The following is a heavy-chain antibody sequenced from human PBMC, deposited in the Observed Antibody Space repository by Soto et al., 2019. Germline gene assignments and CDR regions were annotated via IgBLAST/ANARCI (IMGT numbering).Heavy chain of an antibody. V-gene: IGHV5-10-1*01. CDR2: IDPSDSQT. CDR1: GYSFAGYW. CDR3: ARQIYDSDTGPNFQYYFDS. D-gene: IGHD3-22*01. J-gene: IGHJ4*02. Sequence: GESLKSSCKGSGYSFAGYWITWVRQKPGKGLEWMGRIDPSDSQTYYSPSFRGHVTISVTKSITTVFLQWSSLRASDTAMYYCARQIYDSDTGPNFQYYFDSWGQVPPVTVSS.